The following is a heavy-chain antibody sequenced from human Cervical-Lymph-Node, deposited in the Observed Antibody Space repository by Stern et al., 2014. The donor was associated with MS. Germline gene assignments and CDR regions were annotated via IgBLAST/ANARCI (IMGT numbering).Heavy chain of an antibody. V-gene: IGHV1-8*01. CDR1: GYTFTNYD. J-gene: IGHJ4*02. CDR3: ARSDYGDWDS. D-gene: IGHD4-17*01. CDR2: MNPSSGHT. Sequence: QVQLVQSGAEVRKPGASVKVSCKASGYTFTNYDIHWVRQATGQGLEWMGWMNPSSGHTAYAQNFQGRVTMTRDTSISTAYMELSSLRSEDTALYYCARSDYGDWDSWGQGTLGTVSS.